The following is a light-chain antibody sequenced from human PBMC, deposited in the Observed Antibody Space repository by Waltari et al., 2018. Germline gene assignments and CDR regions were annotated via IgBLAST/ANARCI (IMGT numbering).Light chain of an antibody. CDR2: DAS. J-gene: IGKJ4*01. CDR3: QQRRNWPLT. V-gene: IGKV3-11*01. Sequence: EIVLTQSPAVLSFSPGERATHSCRASQRVGTYLAWYQQRPGQSPRLLIYDASYRATGIPARFSGSGSETDFTLTISSLQPEDFAVYYCQQRRNWPLTFGGGTRVQI. CDR1: QRVGTY.